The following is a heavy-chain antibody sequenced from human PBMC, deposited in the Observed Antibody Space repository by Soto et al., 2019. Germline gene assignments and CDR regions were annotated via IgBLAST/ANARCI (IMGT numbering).Heavy chain of an antibody. V-gene: IGHV3-30-3*01. J-gene: IGHJ6*02. CDR1: GFTFRNYA. CDR3: ARPWGKLSTSYYGTDT. CDR2: ISYDGDNK. D-gene: IGHD3-16*01. Sequence: HPGGSLRLCCAASGFTFRNYAMHWVRQAPGKGLEWVATISYDGDNKYYTDSVKGPFTVSRDNSKNTLYLQMNSLRPEDTAVYYCARPWGKLSTSYYGTDTRGQATSVTVSS.